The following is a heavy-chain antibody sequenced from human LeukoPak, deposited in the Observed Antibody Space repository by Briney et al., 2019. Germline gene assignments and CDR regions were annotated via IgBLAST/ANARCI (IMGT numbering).Heavy chain of an antibody. J-gene: IGHJ5*02. CDR3: ARDGLSYTNPNNWFDH. Sequence: ASVTVSYKASGYTFTNSYINWVRHAPRQGLKWIGWISEYNGDTNYAQNFQAKVTLTKDNSTDPAYMELTRLGSADTAVYYCARDGLSYTNPNNWFDHWGQGTLVTVSS. D-gene: IGHD2-2*02. CDR1: GYTFTNSY. CDR2: ISEYNGDT. V-gene: IGHV1-18*01.